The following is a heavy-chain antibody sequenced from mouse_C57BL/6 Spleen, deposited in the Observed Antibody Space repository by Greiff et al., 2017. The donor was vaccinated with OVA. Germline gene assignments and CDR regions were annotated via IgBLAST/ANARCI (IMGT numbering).Heavy chain of an antibody. CDR1: GYTFTDYE. CDR3: TRGVDGYYEFAY. Sequence: QVQLQQSGAELVRPGASVTLSCKASGYTFTDYEMHWVKQTPVHGLEWIGAIDPETGGTAYNQKFKGKAILTAYKSSSTAYMELRSLTSEDSAVYYCTRGVDGYYEFAYWGQGTLVTVSA. CDR2: IDPETGGT. D-gene: IGHD2-3*01. V-gene: IGHV1-15*01. J-gene: IGHJ3*01.